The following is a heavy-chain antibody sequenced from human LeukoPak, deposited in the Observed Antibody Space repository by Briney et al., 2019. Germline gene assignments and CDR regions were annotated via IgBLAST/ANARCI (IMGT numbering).Heavy chain of an antibody. V-gene: IGHV3-30*02. CDR1: GFTFSSYG. D-gene: IGHD5-24*01. CDR2: IRYDGSNK. J-gene: IGHJ4*02. CDR3: AKVSRRDGYNSLGY. Sequence: PGGSLRLSCAASGFTFSSYGMHWVRQAPGKGLEWVAFIRYDGSNKDYADSVKGRFTISRDNSKNTLYLQMNSLRAEDTAVYYCAKVSRRDGYNSLGYWGQGTLVTVSS.